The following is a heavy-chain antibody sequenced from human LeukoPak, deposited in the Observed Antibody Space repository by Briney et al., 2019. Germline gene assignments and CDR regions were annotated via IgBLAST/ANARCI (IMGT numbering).Heavy chain of an antibody. CDR2: ISSDGNSK. V-gene: IGHV3-30*09. CDR1: GFSFSSYS. CDR3: ARGTAYYVNDY. D-gene: IGHD1-26*01. J-gene: IGHJ4*02. Sequence: GGSLRLSCAASGFSFSSYSIHWVRQAPGKGLEWVAVISSDGNSKNFALSVKGRFAVSRDNAKNSLYLQMNSLRAEDTAVYYCARGTAYYVNDYWGQGALVTVSS.